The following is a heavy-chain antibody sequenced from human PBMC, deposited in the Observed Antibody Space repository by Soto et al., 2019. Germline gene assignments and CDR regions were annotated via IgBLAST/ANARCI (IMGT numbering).Heavy chain of an antibody. CDR2: INHSGST. J-gene: IGHJ6*03. D-gene: IGHD2-15*01. V-gene: IGHV4-34*01. CDR3: ARDSSGGSYDYYLDV. CDR1: GGSFSGSY. Sequence: QGQLQQWGAGLLKPSDTLSLTCAGYGGSFSGSYWSWIRQPPGKGLEWIGEINHSGSTNYNTSLKSRVTISIGPSKNQFSLKLSSVTAADTAVYYGARDSSGGSYDYYLDVWGKGTTVSVAS.